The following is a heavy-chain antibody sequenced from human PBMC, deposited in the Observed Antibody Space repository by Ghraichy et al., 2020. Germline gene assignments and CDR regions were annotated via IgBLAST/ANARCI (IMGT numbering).Heavy chain of an antibody. V-gene: IGHV3-74*01. CDR3: ARCYNHAMDV. Sequence: GGSLRLSCAASGFTFSGYWMRWVRQLPGKGLVWVSHIKTDGTTSNYADSVKGRFTISRDNAKNTLYLQMSSLRDEDTAVYYCARCYNHAMDVWGQGITVTVSS. CDR1: GFTFSGYW. J-gene: IGHJ6*02. CDR2: IKTDGTTS.